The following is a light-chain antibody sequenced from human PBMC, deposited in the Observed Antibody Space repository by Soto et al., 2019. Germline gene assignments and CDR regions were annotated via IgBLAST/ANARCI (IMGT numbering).Light chain of an antibody. J-gene: IGKJ1*01. Sequence: EIVLTQSPGTLSLSPGERATLSCRASQSVSNNYLAWYQQKPGQAPRLLIYGASIRATGIPARFSGSGSGTDFTLTISSLEPEDFAVYYCQQRSNWRTFGQGTKVDIK. V-gene: IGKV3D-20*02. CDR3: QQRSNWRT. CDR2: GAS. CDR1: QSVSNNY.